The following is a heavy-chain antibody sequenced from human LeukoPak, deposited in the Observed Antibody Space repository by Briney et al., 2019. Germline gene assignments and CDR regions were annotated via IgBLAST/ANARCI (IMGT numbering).Heavy chain of an antibody. CDR1: GYTFTSYD. V-gene: IGHV1-8*01. Sequence: ASVKVSCMASGYTFTSYDINWVRQAAGQGLEWMGWMNPNSGNTGYAEKLQGRVTMTRSTSIRTAYMELSSLGSEDTAVYYCLISARDHYYFDYWGQGTLVTVSP. J-gene: IGHJ4*02. CDR3: LISARDHYYFDY. CDR2: MNPNSGNT. D-gene: IGHD6-13*01.